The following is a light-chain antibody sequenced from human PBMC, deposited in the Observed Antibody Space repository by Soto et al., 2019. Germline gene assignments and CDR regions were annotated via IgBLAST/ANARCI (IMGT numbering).Light chain of an antibody. CDR1: QSLLHSNGYNY. Sequence: DIVMTQSPLSLPVTPGEPASISCRSSQSLLHSNGYNYLDWYLQKPGQSPQLLIYLGSNRASGVTDRFSGSGSGTDFTLKISRVEAEDVGVYYCMQALQTPRTVGQGPKVEIK. CDR3: MQALQTPRT. J-gene: IGKJ1*01. V-gene: IGKV2-28*01. CDR2: LGS.